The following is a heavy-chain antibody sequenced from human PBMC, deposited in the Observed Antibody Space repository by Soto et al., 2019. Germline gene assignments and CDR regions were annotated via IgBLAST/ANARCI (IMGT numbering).Heavy chain of an antibody. CDR2: IKQDGSEK. CDR1: GFTFSIYW. J-gene: IGHJ4*02. CDR3: ARAVERAAAGLEY. Sequence: AGGSLRLSCAASGFTFSIYWMTWVRQAPGKGLEWVANIKQDGSEKHYVDSVKGRFTISRDNAKNSLYLQMNSLRAEDTGVYYCARAVERAAAGLEYWGQGTLVTVS. D-gene: IGHD6-13*01. V-gene: IGHV3-7*05.